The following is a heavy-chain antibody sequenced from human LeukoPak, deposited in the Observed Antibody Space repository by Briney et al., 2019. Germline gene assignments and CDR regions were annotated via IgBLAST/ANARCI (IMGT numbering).Heavy chain of an antibody. J-gene: IGHJ4*02. CDR3: AKGFVEPRPHYFDY. D-gene: IGHD6-6*01. CDR1: GLTVSSNC. V-gene: IGHV3-53*01. Sequence: PGGSLRLSCAASGLTVSSNCMSWVRQAPGKGLEWVSLIYSGGSTYYIDSVKGRFTISRDNSKNTLFLQMNSLSADDTGIYYCAKGFVEPRPHYFDYWGQGTLVTVSS. CDR2: IYSGGST.